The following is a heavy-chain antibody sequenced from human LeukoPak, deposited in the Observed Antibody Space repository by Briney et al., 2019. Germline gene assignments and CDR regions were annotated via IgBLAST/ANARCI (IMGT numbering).Heavy chain of an antibody. CDR2: ISGSGGST. Sequence: GGSLRLSCAASGYTFSSYAMSWVRQAPGKGLEWVSAISGSGGSTYYADSVKGRFTISRDNSKNTLYLQMNSLRAEDTAIYYCAKAYDILTGFFDYWGQGTLVTVSS. J-gene: IGHJ4*02. CDR3: AKAYDILTGFFDY. CDR1: GYTFSSYA. V-gene: IGHV3-23*01. D-gene: IGHD3-9*01.